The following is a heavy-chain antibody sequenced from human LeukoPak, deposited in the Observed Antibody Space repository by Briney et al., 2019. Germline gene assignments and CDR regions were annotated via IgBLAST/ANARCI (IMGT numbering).Heavy chain of an antibody. CDR3: ARMYSSSWTQYAFDI. D-gene: IGHD6-13*01. CDR2: MNLNSGNT. V-gene: IGHV1-8*01. Sequence: GASVKVSCKASGYTFTSYDINWVRQATGQGLEWMGWMNLNSGNTGYAQKFQGRVTMARNTSISTAYMELSSLRSEDTAVYYCARMYSSSWTQYAFDIWGQGTMVTVSS. CDR1: GYTFTSYD. J-gene: IGHJ3*02.